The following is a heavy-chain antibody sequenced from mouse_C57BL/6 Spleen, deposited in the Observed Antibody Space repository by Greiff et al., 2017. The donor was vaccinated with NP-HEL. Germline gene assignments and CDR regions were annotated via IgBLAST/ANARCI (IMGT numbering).Heavy chain of an antibody. CDR1: GFTFSDYG. J-gene: IGHJ4*01. Sequence: DVKLVESGGGLVKPGGSLKLSCAASGFTFSDYGMHWVRQAPEKGLEWVAYISSGSSTIYYADTVKGRFTISRDNAKNTLFLQMTSLRSEDTAMYYCARLIYCSSRDYYAMDYWGQGTSVTVSS. V-gene: IGHV5-17*01. CDR3: ARLIYCSSRDYYAMDY. CDR2: ISSGSSTI. D-gene: IGHD1-1*01.